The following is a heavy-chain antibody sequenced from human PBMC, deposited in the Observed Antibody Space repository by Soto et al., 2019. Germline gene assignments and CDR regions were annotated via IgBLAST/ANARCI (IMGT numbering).Heavy chain of an antibody. CDR2: IIPIFGTA. CDR3: ARDGYYYDSSGSPAGIDY. J-gene: IGHJ4*02. Sequence: ASVKVSCKASGGTFSSYAISWVRQAPGQGLEWMGGIIPIFGTANYAQKFQGRVTITADESTSTAYMELSSLRSEDTAVYYCARDGYYYDSSGSPAGIDYWGQGTLVTVS. D-gene: IGHD3-22*01. CDR1: GGTFSSYA. V-gene: IGHV1-69*13.